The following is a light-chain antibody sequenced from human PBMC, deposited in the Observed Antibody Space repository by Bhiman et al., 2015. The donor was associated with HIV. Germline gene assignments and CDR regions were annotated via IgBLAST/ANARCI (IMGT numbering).Light chain of an antibody. J-gene: IGLJ1*01. Sequence: QSVLTQPPSVSAPPGQKVTISCSGTTSNIGSNYVAWYQQLPGTAPKLLIYDNDKRPSGIPDRFSGSKSGTSATLGITGLQTGDEADYYCGTWDSSLSAGVFGTGTKVTVL. CDR1: TSNIGSNY. V-gene: IGLV1-51*01. CDR2: DND. CDR3: GTWDSSLSAGV.